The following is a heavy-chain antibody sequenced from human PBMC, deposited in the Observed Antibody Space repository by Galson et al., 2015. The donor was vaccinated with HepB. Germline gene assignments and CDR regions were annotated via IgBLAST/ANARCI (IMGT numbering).Heavy chain of an antibody. Sequence: LRLSCAASGFTFSDYYMSWIRQAPGKGLEWVSYISSSGSTIYYADSVKGRFTISRDNAKNSLYLQMNSLRAEDTAVYYCAKCSSSWSRCYFDLWGRGTLVTVSS. J-gene: IGHJ2*01. D-gene: IGHD6-13*01. CDR1: GFTFSDYY. CDR3: AKCSSSWSRCYFDL. V-gene: IGHV3-11*01. CDR2: ISSSGSTI.